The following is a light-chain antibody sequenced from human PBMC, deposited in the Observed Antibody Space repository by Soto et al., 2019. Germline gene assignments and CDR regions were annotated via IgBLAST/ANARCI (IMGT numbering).Light chain of an antibody. J-gene: IGKJ1*01. Sequence: DIVMTQSPDSLAVSLGERATINCKSSQSVLYSSNNKNYLAWYQQKPGQPPKLLIYWASTRESRVPDRFSGSGSGTDFTLTISSLQAEDVAAYYCQQHYSSPQTFGQGTKVEIK. CDR2: WAS. V-gene: IGKV4-1*01. CDR3: QQHYSSPQT. CDR1: QSVLYSSNNKNY.